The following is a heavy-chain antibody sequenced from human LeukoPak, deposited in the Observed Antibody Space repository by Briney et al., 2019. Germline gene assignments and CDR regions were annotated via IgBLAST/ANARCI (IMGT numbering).Heavy chain of an antibody. J-gene: IGHJ5*02. V-gene: IGHV1-18*01. D-gene: IGHD3-22*01. Sequence: GASVKVSCKASGYTFTSYGISWVRQAPGQGLEWMGWISAYNGNTNYAQKLQGRVTMTTDTSTSTAYVELRSLRSDDTAVYYCARAQALYCDSSGYVNWFDPWGQGTLVTVSS. CDR2: ISAYNGNT. CDR3: ARAQALYCDSSGYVNWFDP. CDR1: GYTFTSYG.